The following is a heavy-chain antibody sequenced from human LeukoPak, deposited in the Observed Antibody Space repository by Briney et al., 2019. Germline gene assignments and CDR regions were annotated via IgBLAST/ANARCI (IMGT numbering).Heavy chain of an antibody. Sequence: GGSLRLSCSASGFTFSTYSMNWVRQAPGKGLEWVSYIKSTSSIIYYADSVKGRFTISRDNSKNTLYLQMNSLRAEDTAVYYCAREMYYYDSSGFFDYWGQGTLVTVSS. V-gene: IGHV3-48*01. CDR1: GFTFSTYS. CDR3: AREMYYYDSSGFFDY. CDR2: IKSTSSII. D-gene: IGHD3-22*01. J-gene: IGHJ4*02.